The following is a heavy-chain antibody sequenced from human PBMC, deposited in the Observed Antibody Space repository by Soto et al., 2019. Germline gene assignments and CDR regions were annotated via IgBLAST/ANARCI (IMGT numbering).Heavy chain of an antibody. CDR1: GYTFTTYG. Sequence: QVQMVQSGAELKKPGASVKVSCKASGYTFTTYGTSWVRQAPGQGLEWMGWISNYDGNTDYAQKFQDRVTMTTDTSTTTAYMELRSLRSDDTAVYYCVRSGGARSNYYILHWGQGTLVTVSS. J-gene: IGHJ1*01. V-gene: IGHV1-18*01. CDR2: ISNYDGNT. CDR3: VRSGGARSNYYILH. D-gene: IGHD3-22*01.